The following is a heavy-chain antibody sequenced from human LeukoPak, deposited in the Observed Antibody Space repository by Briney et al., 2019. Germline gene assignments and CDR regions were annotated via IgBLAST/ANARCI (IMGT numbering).Heavy chain of an antibody. CDR3: ARVRGIVVVPAANPPRGFDP. D-gene: IGHD2-2*01. V-gene: IGHV1-69*13. J-gene: IGHJ5*02. Sequence: GASVKVSYKASGGTFSSYAISWVRQAPGQGLEWMGGIIPIFGTANYAQKFQGRVTITADESTSTAYMELSSLRCEDTAVYYCARVRGIVVVPAANPPRGFDPWGQGTLVTVSS. CDR2: IIPIFGTA. CDR1: GGTFSSYA.